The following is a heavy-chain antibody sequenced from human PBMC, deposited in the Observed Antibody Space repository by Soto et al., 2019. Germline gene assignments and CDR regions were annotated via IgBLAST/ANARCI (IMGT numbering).Heavy chain of an antibody. CDR3: ARDGYCSGGSCYSPFYYYGMDV. V-gene: IGHV1-18*01. CDR2: ISAYNGNT. CDR1: GYTFTSYG. D-gene: IGHD2-15*01. J-gene: IGHJ6*02. Sequence: QVQLVQSGAEVKKPGASVKVSCKASGYTFTSYGISWVRQAPGQGLEWMGWISAYNGNTNYAQKLQGRVTMTTDTSTSTAYMERRSLRSDDTAVYYCARDGYCSGGSCYSPFYYYGMDVWGQGTTVTVSS.